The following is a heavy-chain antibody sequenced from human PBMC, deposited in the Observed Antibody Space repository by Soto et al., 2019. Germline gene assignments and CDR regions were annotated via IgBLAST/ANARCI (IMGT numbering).Heavy chain of an antibody. CDR2: ISAYNGNT. D-gene: IGHD3-3*01. J-gene: IGHJ6*02. V-gene: IGHV1-18*04. CDR3: ARVYDFWSGYFECYGMAV. Sequence: ASVKVSCKASGYTFTSYGISWVRQAPGQGLEWMGWISAYNGNTNYAQKLQGRVTMTTDTSTSTAYMELRSLRSDGRAVYYCARVYDFWSGYFECYGMAVWGQGTMVTVSS. CDR1: GYTFTSYG.